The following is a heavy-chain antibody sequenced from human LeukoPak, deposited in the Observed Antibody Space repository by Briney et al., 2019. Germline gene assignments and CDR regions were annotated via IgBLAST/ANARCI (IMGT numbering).Heavy chain of an antibody. CDR1: GFTFSSYA. V-gene: IGHV3-23*01. Sequence: HPGGSLRLSCAASGFTFSSYAMSWVRQAPGKGLEWVSTISGSGDSTYYADSVKGRFAISRDNSKNSLYLQMNSLRAEDTAVYYCARDEGAGDTVPNYYYYYGMDVWGQGTTVTVSS. CDR2: ISGSGDST. CDR3: ARDEGAGDTVPNYYYYYGMDV. J-gene: IGHJ6*02. D-gene: IGHD7-27*01.